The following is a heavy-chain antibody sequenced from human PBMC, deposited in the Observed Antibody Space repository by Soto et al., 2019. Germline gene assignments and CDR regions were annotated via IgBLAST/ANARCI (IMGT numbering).Heavy chain of an antibody. CDR1: SDSIAGENW. CDR2: IFHTGGT. CDR3: ARVFSSGSGWMYYFDF. V-gene: IGHV4-4*02. D-gene: IGHD6-25*01. J-gene: IGHJ4*02. Sequence: QVQLQESGPGLVQPSETLSLTCTVSSDSIAGENWWSWVRQPPGMGLEWIGEIFHTGGTNYNPSLKSRVTMEVDKSKNQFSLNLISATAADTAVYYCARVFSSGSGWMYYFDFWGQGPLVSVSS.